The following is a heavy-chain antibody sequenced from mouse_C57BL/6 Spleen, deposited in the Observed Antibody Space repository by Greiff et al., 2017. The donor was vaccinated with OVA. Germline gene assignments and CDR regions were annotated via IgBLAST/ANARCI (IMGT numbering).Heavy chain of an antibody. CDR1: GFTFSSYG. V-gene: IGHV5-6*01. CDR3: ARYDYDVYYFDY. Sequence: EVNLVESGGDLVKPGGSLKLSCAASGFTFSSYGMSWVRQTPDKRLEWVATISSGGSYTYYPDSVKGRFTISRDNAKNTLYLQMSSLKSEDTAMYYCARYDYDVYYFDYWGQGTTLTVSS. CDR2: ISSGGSYT. D-gene: IGHD2-4*01. J-gene: IGHJ2*01.